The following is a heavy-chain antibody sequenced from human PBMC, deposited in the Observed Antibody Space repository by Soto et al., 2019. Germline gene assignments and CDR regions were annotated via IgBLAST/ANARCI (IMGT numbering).Heavy chain of an antibody. CDR1: GYTFTGYY. J-gene: IGHJ4*02. CDR3: ARDLRVFGGDSSGWYVL. Sequence: PGGSLRLSCKASGYTFTGYYMHWVRQAPGQGLEWMGWINPNSGGTNYAQKFQGRVTMTRDTSISTAYMELSRLRSDDTAVYYCARDLRVFGGDSSGWYVLWGQGTLVTVSS. V-gene: IGHV1-2*02. CDR2: INPNSGGT. D-gene: IGHD6-19*01.